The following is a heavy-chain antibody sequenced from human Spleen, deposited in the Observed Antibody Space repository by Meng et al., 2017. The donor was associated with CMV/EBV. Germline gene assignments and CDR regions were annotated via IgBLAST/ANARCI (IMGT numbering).Heavy chain of an antibody. D-gene: IGHD6-19*01. CDR3: ARDHSSSGVDH. J-gene: IGHJ4*02. V-gene: IGHV1-18*01. CDR2: ISVYTGNT. CDR1: GYTFISQG. Sequence: ASVKVSCKASGYTFISQGISWVRQAPGQGLEWLGWISVYTGNTNYAQTLQGRVTLTTDTSTSTAYMELRSLRSDDTAVYYCARDHSSSGVDHWGQGTRVTVSS.